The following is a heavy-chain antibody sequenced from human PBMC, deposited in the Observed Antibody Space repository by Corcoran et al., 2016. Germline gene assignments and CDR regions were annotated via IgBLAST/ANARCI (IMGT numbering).Heavy chain of an antibody. CDR3: ARDQYDATGYYYYYGMDV. CDR2: IIPIFGTA. Sequence: QVQLVQSGGEGKKPGSSVKVYCKPSGGTFSSYAISWVRQSPAQGFEWMGGIIPIFGTANYAQKFPGRVPITAYESTCTAYRELSSLRSEDTSVYYCARDQYDATGYYYYYGMDVWGQVTTLTVSS. D-gene: IGHD2-15*01. J-gene: IGHJ6*02. V-gene: IGHV1-69*01. CDR1: GGTFSSYA.